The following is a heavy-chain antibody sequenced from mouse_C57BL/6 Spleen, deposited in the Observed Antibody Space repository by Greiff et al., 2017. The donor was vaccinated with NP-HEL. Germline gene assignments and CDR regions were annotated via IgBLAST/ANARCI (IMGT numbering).Heavy chain of an antibody. Sequence: QVQLQQSGAELVKPGASVKISCKASGYAFSSYWMNWVKQRPGKGLEWIGQIYPGDGDTNYNGKFKGKATLTADKSSSTAYMQLSSLTSEDSAVYFCARAIYDYDVTWFAYWGQGTLVTVSA. CDR3: ARAIYDYDVTWFAY. V-gene: IGHV1-80*01. J-gene: IGHJ3*01. D-gene: IGHD2-4*01. CDR2: IYPGDGDT. CDR1: GYAFSSYW.